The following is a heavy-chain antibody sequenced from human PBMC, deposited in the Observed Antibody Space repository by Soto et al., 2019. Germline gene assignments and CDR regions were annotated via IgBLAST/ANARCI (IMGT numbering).Heavy chain of an antibody. CDR2: IKQDGSGK. CDR1: GFTFSSYW. D-gene: IGHD6-19*01. CDR3: ARGQSRQWLVPLDAFDI. Sequence: GGSLRLSCAASGFTFSSYWMSWVRQAPGKGLEWVANIKQDGSGKYYVDSVKGRFTISRDNAKNSLYLQMNSLRAEDTAVYYCARGQSRQWLVPLDAFDIWGQGTMVTVSS. V-gene: IGHV3-7*01. J-gene: IGHJ3*02.